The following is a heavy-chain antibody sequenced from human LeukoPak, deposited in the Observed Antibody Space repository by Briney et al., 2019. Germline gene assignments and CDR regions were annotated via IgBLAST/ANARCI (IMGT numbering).Heavy chain of an antibody. Sequence: ASVKVSCKASGYTFTSYDINWVRQATGQGLEWMGWMNHNSGNTGYAQKFQGRVTMTRNTSISTAYMELSSLRSEDTAVYYCARGGVRGVVVPAAIRGSPPDYWGQGTLVTVSS. D-gene: IGHD2-2*01. J-gene: IGHJ4*02. CDR2: MNHNSGNT. CDR1: GYTFTSYD. CDR3: ARGGVRGVVVPAAIRGSPPDY. V-gene: IGHV1-8*01.